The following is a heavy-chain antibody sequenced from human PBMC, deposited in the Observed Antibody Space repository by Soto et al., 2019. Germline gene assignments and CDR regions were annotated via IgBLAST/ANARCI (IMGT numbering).Heavy chain of an antibody. CDR1: GGSGSSGSYY. Sequence: SETLSLTCTVSGGSGSSGSYYWSWIRQPPGKGLEWIGYIYYSGSTNYNPSLKSRVTISVDTSKNQFSLKLSSVTAADTAVYYCARGRHYYDSSGYLFDYWGQGTLVTVSS. J-gene: IGHJ4*02. V-gene: IGHV4-61*01. CDR2: IYYSGST. CDR3: ARGRHYYDSSGYLFDY. D-gene: IGHD3-22*01.